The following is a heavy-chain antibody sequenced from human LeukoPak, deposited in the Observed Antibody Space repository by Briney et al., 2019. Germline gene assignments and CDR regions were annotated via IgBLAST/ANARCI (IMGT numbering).Heavy chain of an antibody. D-gene: IGHD2-21*02. V-gene: IGHV3-66*01. J-gene: IGHJ4*02. Sequence: GGSLRLSCAASGFTVGSNSMSWVRQTPGKGLEWVSVIYYGGSTFYADSVQGRVSISRDNSKNIVYLQINNLRAEDSGVYYCARVAKDCGGDCFSDYWGQGTLVTVSS. CDR3: ARVAKDCGGDCFSDY. CDR2: IYYGGST. CDR1: GFTVGSNS.